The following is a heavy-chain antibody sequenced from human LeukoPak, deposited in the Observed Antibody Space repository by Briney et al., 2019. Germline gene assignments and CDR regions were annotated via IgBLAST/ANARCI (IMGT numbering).Heavy chain of an antibody. J-gene: IGHJ4*02. Sequence: ASVKVSCKASGGTFNNYAMSWVRQAPGQGLEWMGGIIPIFARANYAQKFQGRVTITADKSTSTAYMDLSSLRSEDMGVYYCTRGRWVATNQAYYFDDWGQGTLVTVSS. D-gene: IGHD5-12*01. CDR2: IIPIFARA. V-gene: IGHV1-69*06. CDR1: GGTFNNYA. CDR3: TRGRWVATNQAYYFDD.